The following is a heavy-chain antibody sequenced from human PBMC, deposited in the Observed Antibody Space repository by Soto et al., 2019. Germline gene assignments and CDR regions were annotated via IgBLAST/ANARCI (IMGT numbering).Heavy chain of an antibody. Sequence: QVQLVQSGAEVRKPGASVKVSCKASGYTFKSHYIHWLRQAPGQGLEWLGVINPGTGRTTYAQSFQGRVIMVRDTSTSTVNMDLSSLRSEDTAVYYCARKIVVVGADYYRGMDVWGQGTTVTVSS. J-gene: IGHJ6*02. V-gene: IGHV1-46*02. CDR1: GYTFKSHY. CDR3: ARKIVVVGADYYRGMDV. CDR2: INPGTGRT. D-gene: IGHD3-22*01.